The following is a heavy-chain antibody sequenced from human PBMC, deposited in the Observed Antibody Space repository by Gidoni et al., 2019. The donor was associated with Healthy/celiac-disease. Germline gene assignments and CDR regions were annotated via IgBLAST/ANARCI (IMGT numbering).Heavy chain of an antibody. CDR3: ARDLGYCSSTSCYRGPSPDAFDI. J-gene: IGHJ3*02. V-gene: IGHV1-2*02. Sequence: QVHLVQPGAEVTKPRDSVKVSCKAAGYTFTGYYMHWVQQASGQGLEWMGWLNPNSGGTNYAQKFQGRVTMNRDTSISTAYMALCRLRSDYTAVYYCARDLGYCSSTSCYRGPSPDAFDIWGQVTMVTVSS. CDR2: LNPNSGGT. D-gene: IGHD2-2*02. CDR1: GYTFTGYY.